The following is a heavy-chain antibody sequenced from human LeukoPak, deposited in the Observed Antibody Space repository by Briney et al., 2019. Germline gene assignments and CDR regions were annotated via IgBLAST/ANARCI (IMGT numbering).Heavy chain of an antibody. CDR3: ARDLGTYYYDFDY. Sequence: ASVKVSCKASGYTFTGYYMHWVRQAPGQGLEWMGWLNPNSGGTNYAQKFQGRVTMTRDTSISTAYMELSRLRSDDTAVYYCARDLGTYYYDFDYWGQGTMVTVSS. CDR2: LNPNSGGT. V-gene: IGHV1-2*02. CDR1: GYTFTGYY. J-gene: IGHJ4*02. D-gene: IGHD3-10*01.